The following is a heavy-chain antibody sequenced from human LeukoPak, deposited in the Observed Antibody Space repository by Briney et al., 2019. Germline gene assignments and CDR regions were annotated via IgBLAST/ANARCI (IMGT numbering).Heavy chain of an antibody. Sequence: SQTLSLTCTVSGGSISSGDYYWSWIRQPPGKGLEWIAYMYYSGSTYYNPSLKSRVTMSADTSKNQLSLKLSSVTAADTAVYYCARSPYYDFWSGYYGDYFDYWGQGTLVTVSS. CDR3: ARSPYYDFWSGYYGDYFDY. V-gene: IGHV4-30-4*01. D-gene: IGHD3-3*01. J-gene: IGHJ4*02. CDR2: MYYSGST. CDR1: GGSISSGDYY.